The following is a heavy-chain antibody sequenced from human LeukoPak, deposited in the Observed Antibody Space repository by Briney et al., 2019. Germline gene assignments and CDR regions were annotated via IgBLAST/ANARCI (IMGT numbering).Heavy chain of an antibody. CDR1: GGSISSGDYY. Sequence: PSETLSLTCTVSGGSISSGDYYWSWIRQPPGKGLEWIGYIYYSGSTNYNPSLKSRVTISVDTSKNQFSLKLSSVTAADTAVYYCACYDFWSGYLDYWGQGTLVTVSS. CDR3: ACYDFWSGYLDY. CDR2: IYYSGST. J-gene: IGHJ4*02. D-gene: IGHD3-3*01. V-gene: IGHV4-61*08.